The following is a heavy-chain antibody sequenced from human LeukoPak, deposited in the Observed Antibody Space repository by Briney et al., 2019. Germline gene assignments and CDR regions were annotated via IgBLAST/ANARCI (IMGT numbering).Heavy chain of an antibody. CDR3: ARDYYDSSGYYYDAFDI. D-gene: IGHD3-22*01. V-gene: IGHV3-48*01. J-gene: IGHJ3*02. CDR1: GFTFSSYS. Sequence: GGSLRLSCAASGFTFSSYSMNWVRQAPGKGLEWVSYISSSSSTTYYADSVKGRFTISRDNSKNTLYLQMNSLRAEDTAVYYCARDYYDSSGYYYDAFDIWGQGTMVTVSS. CDR2: ISSSSSTT.